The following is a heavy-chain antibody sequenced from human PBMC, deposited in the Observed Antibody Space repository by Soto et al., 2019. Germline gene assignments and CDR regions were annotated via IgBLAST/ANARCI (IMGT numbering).Heavy chain of an antibody. V-gene: IGHV1-2*04. Sequence: KVSCKASGYNFTGYYMHWARQAPGQGLEWMGWINPNSGGTSFAQKFQGWVTMTRDTSISTVYMELTRLTSDDTAVYYCATDCRGDGGGDCFLDYWGQGSLVTGSS. CDR2: INPNSGGT. CDR3: ATDCRGDGGGDCFLDY. D-gene: IGHD2-21*02. J-gene: IGHJ4*02. CDR1: GYNFTGYY.